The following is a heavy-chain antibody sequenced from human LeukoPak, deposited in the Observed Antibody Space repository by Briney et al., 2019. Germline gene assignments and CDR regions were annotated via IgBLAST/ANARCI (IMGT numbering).Heavy chain of an antibody. D-gene: IGHD5-18*01. J-gene: IGHJ6*03. Sequence: ASVKVSRKASGYTFTSYGISWVRQAPGQGLEWMGWIDAYNGTTNYAQKLQGRVTMTTDTSTSTAYMERRRLRSDDTAVYYWARGKYSYGYYMDVGGRGTTVTVS. V-gene: IGHV1-18*01. CDR1: GYTFTSYG. CDR2: IDAYNGTT. CDR3: ARGKYSYGYYMDV.